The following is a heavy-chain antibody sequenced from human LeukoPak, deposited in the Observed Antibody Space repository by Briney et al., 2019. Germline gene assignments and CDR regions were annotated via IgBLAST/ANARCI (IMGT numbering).Heavy chain of an antibody. J-gene: IGHJ4*02. CDR3: ARGGYGDYEVNYFDY. CDR2: IIPIFGTA. CDR1: GGTFSSYA. V-gene: IGHV1-69*05. D-gene: IGHD4-17*01. Sequence: SVKVSCKAPGGTFSSYAISWVRQAPGQGLEWMGRIIPIFGTANYAQKFQGRVTITTDESTSTAYMELGSLRSEDTAVYYCARGGYGDYEVNYFDYWGQGTLVTVSS.